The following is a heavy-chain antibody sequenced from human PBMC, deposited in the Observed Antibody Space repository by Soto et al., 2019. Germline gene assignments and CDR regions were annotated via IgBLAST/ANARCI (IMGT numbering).Heavy chain of an antibody. J-gene: IGHJ5*02. CDR3: ARPAELELRAWFDP. Sequence: GGSLRLSCAASGFTFSSYGMHWVRQAPGKGLEWVAVIWYDGSNKYYADSVKGRFTISRDNSKNTLYLQMNSLRAEDTAVYYCARPAELELRAWFDPWGQGTLVTVSS. V-gene: IGHV3-33*01. D-gene: IGHD1-7*01. CDR1: GFTFSSYG. CDR2: IWYDGSNK.